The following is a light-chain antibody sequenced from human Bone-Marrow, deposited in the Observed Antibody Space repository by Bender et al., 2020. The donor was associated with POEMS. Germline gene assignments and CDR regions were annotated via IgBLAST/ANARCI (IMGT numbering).Light chain of an antibody. J-gene: IGLJ1*01. CDR3: RSYTTSDTYV. Sequence: QSALTQPPSASGSPGQSVTISCTGTSSDVGGYNYVSWYQQYPGKAPKLIIFEVTKRPSGVPDRFSGSKSGNTASLTITGLQTEDEADYYCRSYTTSDTYVFGAGTKVTVL. CDR2: EVT. CDR1: SSDVGGYNY. V-gene: IGLV2-8*01.